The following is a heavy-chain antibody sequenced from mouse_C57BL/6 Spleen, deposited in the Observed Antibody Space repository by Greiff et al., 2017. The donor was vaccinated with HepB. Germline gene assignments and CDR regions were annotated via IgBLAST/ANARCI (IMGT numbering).Heavy chain of an antibody. CDR1: GYTFTSYW. CDR2: IYPGSGST. D-gene: IGHD2-5*01. CDR3: ARPYSNYEGFAY. J-gene: IGHJ3*01. Sequence: VQLQQPGAELVKPGASVKMSCKASGYTFTSYWITWVKQRPGQGLEWIGDIYPGSGSTNYNEKFKSKATLTVDTSSSTAYMQLSSLTSEDSAVYYCARPYSNYEGFAYWGQGTLVTVSA. V-gene: IGHV1-55*01.